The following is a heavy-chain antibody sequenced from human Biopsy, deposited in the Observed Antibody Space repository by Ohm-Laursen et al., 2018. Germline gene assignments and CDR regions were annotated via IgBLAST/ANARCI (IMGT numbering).Heavy chain of an antibody. CDR2: IFYSANT. CDR1: GVSITGGRYY. Sequence: SQTLSLTCAVSGVSITGGRYYWNWIRHHPGKGLEWIGNIFYSANTCYNPSLKSRVTISVATSKNQFSLKLSSVTAADTAVYYCARLGSGDYFPTFFDFWGQGALVTVSS. J-gene: IGHJ4*02. CDR3: ARLGSGDYFPTFFDF. V-gene: IGHV4-31*11. D-gene: IGHD5-12*01.